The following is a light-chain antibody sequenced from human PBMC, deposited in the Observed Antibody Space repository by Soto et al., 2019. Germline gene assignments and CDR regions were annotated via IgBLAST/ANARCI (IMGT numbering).Light chain of an antibody. CDR1: HPININ. CDR3: QHYQRYPPS. J-gene: IGKJ4*01. Sequence: DIQMTQSPSSLSASVGDRVTITCRASHPININLVWFQQKPGKAPKSLIYAATNLQSGVPSRFSGSGGGTDFSLTISSLQPEDVATYYCQHYQRYPPSFCGGTKLEIK. V-gene: IGKV1-16*01. CDR2: AAT.